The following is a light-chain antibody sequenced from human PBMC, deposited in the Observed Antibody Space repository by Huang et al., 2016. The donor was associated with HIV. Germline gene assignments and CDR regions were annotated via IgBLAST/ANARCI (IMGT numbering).Light chain of an antibody. CDR2: GAS. CDR3: QHYNNWPPRT. J-gene: IGKJ1*01. V-gene: IGKV3-15*01. CDR1: QSISST. Sequence: EIVMTQSPASLSVSPGERATLSCRASQSISSTLAWYQHKPGQPPRLLIYGASSRATGIPARFSGSGSGTEFTLTISSLQSEDFAVYYCQHYNNWPPRTFGQGTKVEIK.